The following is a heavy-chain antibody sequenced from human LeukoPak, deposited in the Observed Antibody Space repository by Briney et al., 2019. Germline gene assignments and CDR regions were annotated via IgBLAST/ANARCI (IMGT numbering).Heavy chain of an antibody. J-gene: IGHJ4*02. CDR1: GYTFTTYY. CDR2: INSSVGGI. CDR3: ARDRGQLGIDY. V-gene: IGHV1-46*01. D-gene: IGHD7-27*01. Sequence: ASVKVSCMESGYTFTTYYMYCVRQAPGQGVEWMGIINSSVGGINYAQKFQGRVTMTRDTSTSTVYMELSSLRSEDTAVYYCARDRGQLGIDYWGQGTLVTVSS.